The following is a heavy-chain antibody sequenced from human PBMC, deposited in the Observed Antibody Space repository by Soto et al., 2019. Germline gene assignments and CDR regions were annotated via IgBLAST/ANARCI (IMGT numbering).Heavy chain of an antibody. J-gene: IGHJ6*02. V-gene: IGHV1-69*06. CDR2: IIPHFGPA. CDR1: GDSFNNDG. D-gene: IGHD3-9*01. Sequence: QVQLVQSGAEVKKPGSSVKVSCKASGDSFNNDGVNWVRQAPGQGLEWVGGIIPHFGPAKYPQKIQGRATITADTRTNKVFMALLSLTSDDTAIYYCARGALLDWHNYFALDVWGQGTSVTVSS. CDR3: ARGALLDWHNYFALDV.